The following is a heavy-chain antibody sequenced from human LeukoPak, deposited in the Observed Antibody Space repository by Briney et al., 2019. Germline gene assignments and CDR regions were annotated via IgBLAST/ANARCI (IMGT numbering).Heavy chain of an antibody. CDR3: ARQNYYGSGLGGYFDY. Sequence: SETLSLTCTVSGGSISSSSYYWGWIRQSPGKGLEWIGSIYYSGSTYYNPSLKSRVTISVDTSKNQFSLKLSSVTAADTAVYYCARQNYYGSGLGGYFDYWGQGTLVTVSS. CDR2: IYYSGST. J-gene: IGHJ4*02. V-gene: IGHV4-39*01. CDR1: GGSISSSSYY. D-gene: IGHD3-10*01.